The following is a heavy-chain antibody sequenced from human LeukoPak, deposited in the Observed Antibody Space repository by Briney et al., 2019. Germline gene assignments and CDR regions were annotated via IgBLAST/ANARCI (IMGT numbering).Heavy chain of an antibody. J-gene: IGHJ6*03. CDR3: ARHDGLRYSRYYYYYMDV. D-gene: IGHD3-9*01. CDR1: GGSISSSSYY. V-gene: IGHV4-39*01. CDR2: IYYSGST. Sequence: SETLSLTCTVSGGSISSSSYYWGWIRQPPGKGLEWIGSIYYSGSTYYNPSLKSRVTISVDTSKNQFSLKLSSVTAADMAVYYCARHDGLRYSRYYYYYMDVWGKGTTVTVSS.